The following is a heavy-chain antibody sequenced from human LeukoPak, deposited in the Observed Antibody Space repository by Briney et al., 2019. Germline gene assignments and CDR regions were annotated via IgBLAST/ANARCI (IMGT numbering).Heavy chain of an antibody. J-gene: IGHJ4*02. Sequence: GASVKVSCKASGYTFTSYYMHWVRQAPGQGLEWMGIINPSGGSTSYAQKFQGRVTMTRDTFTSTVYMELSSLRSEDTAVYYRARADIVVVPAATLRYWGQGTLVTVSS. CDR2: INPSGGST. V-gene: IGHV1-46*03. D-gene: IGHD2-2*01. CDR1: GYTFTSYY. CDR3: ARADIVVVPAATLRY.